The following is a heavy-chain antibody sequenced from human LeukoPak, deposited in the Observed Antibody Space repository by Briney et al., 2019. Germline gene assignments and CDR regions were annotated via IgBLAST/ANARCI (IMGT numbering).Heavy chain of an antibody. Sequence: GGSLRLSCVASGFNFTNAWMSWVRQAPGKGLEWVGRIKRKTDGGTTDYAAPVKGRFTISRDDSKNTLFLQMNSPKTEDTAAYYCTTGAMIVSWGQGTLVTVSS. D-gene: IGHD3-22*01. CDR2: IKRKTDGGTT. CDR1: GFNFTNAW. V-gene: IGHV3-15*01. J-gene: IGHJ5*02. CDR3: TTGAMIVS.